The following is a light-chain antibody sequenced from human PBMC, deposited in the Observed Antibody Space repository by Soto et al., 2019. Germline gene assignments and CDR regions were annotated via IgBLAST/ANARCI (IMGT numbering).Light chain of an antibody. CDR3: QQANSFPFA. CDR1: QDINTW. J-gene: IGKJ3*01. CDR2: VAS. V-gene: IGKV1-12*02. Sequence: DIQMTQSPSSVSASIGDRVTITCRASQDINTWLAWYQQKPGKAPNLLIYVASSLQSGVPSRFSGSGSGTDFTLTISNLQPEDFATYYCQQANSFPFAFGPGTKVDIK.